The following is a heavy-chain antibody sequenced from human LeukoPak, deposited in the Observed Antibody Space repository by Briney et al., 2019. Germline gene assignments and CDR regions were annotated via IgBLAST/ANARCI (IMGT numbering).Heavy chain of an antibody. CDR1: GGSISSSSYS. CDR2: IYYSGST. V-gene: IGHV4-39*01. D-gene: IGHD3-3*02. J-gene: IGHJ3*02. Sequence: SETLSLTCTVSGGSISSSSYSWGWIRQPPGKGLEWIGSIYYSGSTYYNPSLKSRVTISVDTSKNQFSLKLSSVTAADTAVYYCARHTAFTMDAFDIWGQGTMVTVSS. CDR3: ARHTAFTMDAFDI.